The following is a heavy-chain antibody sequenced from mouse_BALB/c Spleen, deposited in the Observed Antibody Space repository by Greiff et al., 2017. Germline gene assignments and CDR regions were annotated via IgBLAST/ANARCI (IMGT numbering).Heavy chain of an antibody. J-gene: IGHJ4*01. CDR1: GFTFSSYA. D-gene: IGHD4-1*01. Sequence: EVQRVESGGGLVKPGGSLKLSCAASGFTFSSYAMSWVRQTPEKRLEWVASISSGGSTYYPDSVKGRFTISRDNARNILYLQMSSLRSEDTAMYYCARPSELALYAMDYWGQGTSVTVSS. CDR3: ARPSELALYAMDY. V-gene: IGHV5-6-5*01. CDR2: ISSGGST.